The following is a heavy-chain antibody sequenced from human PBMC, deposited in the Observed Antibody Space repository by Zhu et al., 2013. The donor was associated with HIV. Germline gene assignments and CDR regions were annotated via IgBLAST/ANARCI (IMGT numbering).Heavy chain of an antibody. D-gene: IGHD3-16*02. Sequence: VQMVESGGGLVQPGGSLKLSCVVSGFTFSDSDVHWVRQASGTGLEWVGRIRRKGDNYVTAYGASVQGRFSISRDDSKNTAYLQMNSLKTEDTAVYYCARRGADVGALSSFDPWGRGTLGHRSPQ. V-gene: IGHV3-73*02. CDR3: ARRGADVGALSSFDP. J-gene: IGHJ5*02. CDR1: GFTFSDSD. CDR2: IRRKGDNYVT.